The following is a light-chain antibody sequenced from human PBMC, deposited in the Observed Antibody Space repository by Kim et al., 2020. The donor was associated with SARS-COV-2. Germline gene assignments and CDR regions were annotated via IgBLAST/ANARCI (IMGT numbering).Light chain of an antibody. CDR3: SSYTGSITVL. V-gene: IGLV2-14*03. Sequence: QSALTQPASVSGSPGQSITISCTGTSSDVGGYNYVSWYQHHPGRVPKLILYDVNKRPSAISDRFSGSQSGNTASLTISGLQAEDEADYYCSSYTGSITVLFGGGTQLTVL. J-gene: IGLJ3*02. CDR2: DVN. CDR1: SSDVGGYNY.